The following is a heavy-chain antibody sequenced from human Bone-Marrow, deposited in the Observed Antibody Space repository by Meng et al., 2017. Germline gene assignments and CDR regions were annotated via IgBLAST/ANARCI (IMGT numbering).Heavy chain of an antibody. CDR1: GGSISSGGYY. CDR3: AREGLVGATFDY. Sequence: SETLSLTCTVSGGSISSGGYYWSWIRQHPGKGLEWIGYIYYSGSTYYNPSLKSRVTISVDTSKNQFSLKLSSVTAADTAVYYCAREGLVGATFDYWGQGTLVTVSS. J-gene: IGHJ4*02. CDR2: IYYSGST. D-gene: IGHD1-26*01. V-gene: IGHV4-31*03.